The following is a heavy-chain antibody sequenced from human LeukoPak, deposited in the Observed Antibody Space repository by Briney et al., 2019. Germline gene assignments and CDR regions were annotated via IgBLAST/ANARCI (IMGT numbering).Heavy chain of an antibody. V-gene: IGHV3-20*04. D-gene: IGHD5-18*01. Sequence: GGSLRLSCAASGFIFDDYGMTWVRQAPGKGLEWVSGTNWNGASTGYADSVKGRFTISRDNAKNSLYLQMNSLRAEDTAVYYCARGSRGAYTALDYWGQGTLVTVSS. CDR2: TNWNGAST. CDR3: ARGSRGAYTALDY. J-gene: IGHJ4*02. CDR1: GFIFDDYG.